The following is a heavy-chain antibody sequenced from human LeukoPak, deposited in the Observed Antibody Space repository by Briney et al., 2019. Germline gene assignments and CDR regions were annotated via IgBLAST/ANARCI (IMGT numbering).Heavy chain of an antibody. CDR1: GFTFDDYG. J-gene: IGHJ4*02. CDR2: IRSDGGST. V-gene: IGHV3-43*02. Sequence: GRTLRLSCAASGFTFDDYGMQWVRQAPGKGQQWVSDIRSDGGSTSYAGSVEGRFTISRDNSKTSLYLQRNSLRTEDTALYFCAKGLLSGGWVRSRSDYWGQGTLVTVSS. D-gene: IGHD6-19*01. CDR3: AKGLLSGGWVRSRSDY.